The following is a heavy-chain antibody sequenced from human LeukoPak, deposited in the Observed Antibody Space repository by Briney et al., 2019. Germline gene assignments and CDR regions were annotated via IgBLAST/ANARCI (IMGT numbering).Heavy chain of an antibody. CDR2: TNAGNGNT. D-gene: IGHD6-13*01. Sequence: VASVKVSCKASGYTFINFAINWGRQAPGQRPEWMGWTNAGNGNTKYSQKFQGRVTITRDTSASTAYMELSSLTSEDTAVYYCARGPRAAADDYWGQGTLVTVSS. V-gene: IGHV1-3*01. J-gene: IGHJ4*02. CDR3: ARGPRAAADDY. CDR1: GYTFINFA.